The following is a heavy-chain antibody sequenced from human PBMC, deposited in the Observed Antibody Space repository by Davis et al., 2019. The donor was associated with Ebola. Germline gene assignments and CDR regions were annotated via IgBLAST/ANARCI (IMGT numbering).Heavy chain of an antibody. V-gene: IGHV1-69*13. J-gene: IGHJ4*02. Sequence: SVKVSCKASGGAFNTYAISWVRQAPGQGLEWMGVVIPVYGKANYAQNFQGRVTITADESTSTAYLEVSSLTSGDTAIYYCARPAAGMSTISTRYFDYWGQGTLVTVSS. CDR3: ARPAAGMSTISTRYFDY. D-gene: IGHD5-24*01. CDR2: VIPVYGKA. CDR1: GGAFNTYA.